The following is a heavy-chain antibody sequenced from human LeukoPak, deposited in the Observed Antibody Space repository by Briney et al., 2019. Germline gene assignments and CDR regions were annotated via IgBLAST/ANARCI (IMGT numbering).Heavy chain of an antibody. CDR1: GFTFSSYS. V-gene: IGHV3-21*01. D-gene: IGHD3-9*01. Sequence: PGGSLRLSCAASGFTFSSYSMNWVRQAPGKGLEWVSSISSSSSYIYYADSVKGRFTISRDNAKNSLYLQMNSLRAEDTAVYYCAAPLYYDILTGPAPPPAFDIWGQGTMVTVSS. J-gene: IGHJ3*02. CDR2: ISSSSSYI. CDR3: AAPLYYDILTGPAPPPAFDI.